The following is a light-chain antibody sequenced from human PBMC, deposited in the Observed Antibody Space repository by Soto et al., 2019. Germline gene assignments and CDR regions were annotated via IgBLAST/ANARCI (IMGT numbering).Light chain of an antibody. J-gene: IGKJ2*01. CDR1: QSIDTA. V-gene: IGKV1-5*03. Sequence: DVQMTQSPSTLSASVGDTVTITCRASQSIDTALAWYQQKSGKAPNLLIYRASNLESGVPSRFSGSGSGTEFTLAISSLQPDDFATYYCQQYGFFLTFGQGTKLEIK. CDR3: QQYGFFLT. CDR2: RAS.